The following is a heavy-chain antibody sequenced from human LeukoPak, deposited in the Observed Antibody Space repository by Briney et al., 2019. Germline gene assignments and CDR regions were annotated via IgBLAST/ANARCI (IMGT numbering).Heavy chain of an antibody. CDR3: AKGLYYYGSGTRADAFDI. V-gene: IGHV3-9*01. D-gene: IGHD3-10*01. Sequence: GGSPRLSCAASGFTFDDYAMHWVRQAPGKGLEWVSGISWNSGSIGYADSVKGRFTISRDNAKNSLYLQMNSLRAEDTALYYCAKGLYYYGSGTRADAFDIWGQGTMVTVSS. CDR2: ISWNSGSI. J-gene: IGHJ3*02. CDR1: GFTFDDYA.